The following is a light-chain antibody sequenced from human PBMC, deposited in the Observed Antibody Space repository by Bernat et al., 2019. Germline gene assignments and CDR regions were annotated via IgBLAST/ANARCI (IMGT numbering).Light chain of an antibody. Sequence: DIQLTQSPSFLSASVGDRVTITCRASEAIANYLAWYQQKPGRAPNLLVYAASSLQSGASSSFSGSGSGTEFTLTISSLQPEDFATYYCQQLSSPFTFGQGTRLEIK. CDR1: EAIANY. CDR3: QQLSSPFT. V-gene: IGKV1-9*01. J-gene: IGKJ5*01. CDR2: AAS.